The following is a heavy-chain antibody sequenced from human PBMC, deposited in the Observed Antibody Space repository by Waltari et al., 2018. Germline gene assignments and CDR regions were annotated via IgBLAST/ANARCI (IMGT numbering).Heavy chain of an antibody. J-gene: IGHJ3*01. V-gene: IGHV4-39*01. CDR1: GGSINNTKHY. CDR3: ATYIGASVGTAAFDV. D-gene: IGHD5-12*01. Sequence: QLQLQESGPGLVKPSATLSLTCSVSGGSINNTKHYWGWIRQPPGQGLEWIGTMSYLGATYSSPSLKSRVTISRDTSTNQLSLKLGSVTAADTAMYYCATYIGASVGTAAFDVWGQGTMVTVSS. CDR2: MSYLGAT.